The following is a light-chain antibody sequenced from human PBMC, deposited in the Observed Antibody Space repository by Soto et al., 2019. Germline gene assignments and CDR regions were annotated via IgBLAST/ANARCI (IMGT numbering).Light chain of an antibody. Sequence: QSALTQPASVSGSPGQSITISCTGTSSDVGGYNYVSWYQQHPGKAPKLMIYEVSNRPSGVSNRFSGSKSGNTASLTISGPRAEDGVDYSGTPYTSSSTLVVFGTGTKVTAL. J-gene: IGLJ1*01. CDR3: TPYTSSSTLVV. CDR1: SSDVGGYNY. V-gene: IGLV2-14*01. CDR2: EVS.